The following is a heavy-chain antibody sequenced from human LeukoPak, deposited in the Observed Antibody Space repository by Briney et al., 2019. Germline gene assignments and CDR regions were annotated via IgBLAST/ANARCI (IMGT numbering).Heavy chain of an antibody. CDR1: GFTFSGFW. J-gene: IGHJ3*01. CDR2: INSDGSEG. D-gene: IGHD6-6*01. Sequence: PGGSLRLSCAVSGFTFSGFWMSWARQAPGKGLEWVASINSDGSEGYYADVVKGRFTISRDNAKNSLYLQINSLRAKDTAVYYCARSSYSSSSNVWGQGTMVTVSS. CDR3: ARSSYSSSSNV. V-gene: IGHV3-7*03.